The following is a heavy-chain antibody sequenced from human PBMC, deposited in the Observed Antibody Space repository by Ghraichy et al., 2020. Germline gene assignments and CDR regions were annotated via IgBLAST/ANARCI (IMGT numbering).Heavy chain of an antibody. CDR2: IYYSGST. D-gene: IGHD1-26*01. Sequence: SETLSLTCTVSGGSISSGGYYWSWIRQHPGKGLEWIGYIYYSGSTYYNPSLKSRVTISVDTSKNQFSLKLSSVTAADTAVYYCARVFAGGGLMDVWGQGTTVTVSS. CDR3: ARVFAGGGLMDV. V-gene: IGHV4-31*03. CDR1: GGSISSGGYY. J-gene: IGHJ6*02.